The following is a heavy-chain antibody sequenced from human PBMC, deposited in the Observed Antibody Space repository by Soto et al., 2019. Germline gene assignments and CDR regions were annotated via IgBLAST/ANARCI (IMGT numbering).Heavy chain of an antibody. V-gene: IGHV1-69*12. CDR1: RGTFGTYS. J-gene: IGHJ4*02. CDR3: GALRILGERFFDD. D-gene: IGHD3-10*01. Sequence: VQLEQSGAEVKKPGSSVKVSCKASRGTFGTYSLSWARQAPGQGLEWIGGINPMFGILTHSQKFQARVTITADEYTTTAYLALSGLPSEDTAVYYDGALRILGERFFDDWGQGTLITVSS. CDR2: INPMFGIL.